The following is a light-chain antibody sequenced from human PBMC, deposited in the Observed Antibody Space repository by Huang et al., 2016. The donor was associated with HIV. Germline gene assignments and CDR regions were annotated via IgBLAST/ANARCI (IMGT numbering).Light chain of an antibody. CDR2: AAS. V-gene: IGKV3-15*01. J-gene: IGKJ1*01. Sequence: EIVMTQSPATLSVSPGERATLSCRASQSVSSNLAWYQRKPGQAPRLLIYAASTRDTGIPARFSGSGSGTEFTLTISSLQSEDFAVYYCQQYNNWPRTFGQGTKVEIK. CDR3: QQYNNWPRT. CDR1: QSVSSN.